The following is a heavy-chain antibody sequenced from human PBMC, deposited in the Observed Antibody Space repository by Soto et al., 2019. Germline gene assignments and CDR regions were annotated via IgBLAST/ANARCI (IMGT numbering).Heavy chain of an antibody. CDR1: GYTFTGYY. CDR2: INPNSGGT. D-gene: IGHD3-3*01. V-gene: IGHV1-2*02. Sequence: GASVEVSCKASGYTFTGYYMHWVRQAPGQGLEWMGWINPNSGGTNYAQKFQGRVTITADKSTSTAYMELSSLRSEDTAVYYCARVPYYDFWSGYAPRRPMDVWGQGTTVTVSS. CDR3: ARVPYYDFWSGYAPRRPMDV. J-gene: IGHJ6*02.